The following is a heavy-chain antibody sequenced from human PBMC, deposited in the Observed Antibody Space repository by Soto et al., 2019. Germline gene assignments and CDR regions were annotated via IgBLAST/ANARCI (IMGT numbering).Heavy chain of an antibody. CDR3: ARDLAGCSGGSCYSYYYGMDV. Sequence: SETLSLTCTVSGGSVSSGSYYWSWIRQPPGKGLEWIGYIYYSGSTNYNPSLKSRVTISVDTSKNQFSLKLSSVTAADTAVYYCARDLAGCSGGSCYSYYYGMDVWGQGTTVTVSS. CDR2: IYYSGST. J-gene: IGHJ6*02. CDR1: GGSVSSGSYY. V-gene: IGHV4-61*01. D-gene: IGHD2-15*01.